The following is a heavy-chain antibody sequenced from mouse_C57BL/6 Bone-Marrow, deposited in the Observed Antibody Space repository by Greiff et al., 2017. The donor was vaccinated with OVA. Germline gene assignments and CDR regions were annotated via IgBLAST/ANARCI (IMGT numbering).Heavy chain of an antibody. Sequence: EVQGVESGGGLVQPKGSLKLSCAASGFTFNTYAMHWVRQAPGKGLEWVARIRSKSSNYATYYADSVKDRFTISRDDSQSMLYLQMNKLKTEDTAMYYCVRDGGNYGEYYFDYWGQGTTLTVSS. CDR2: IRSKSSNYAT. CDR3: VRDGGNYGEYYFDY. J-gene: IGHJ2*01. V-gene: IGHV10-3*01. D-gene: IGHD1-1*02. CDR1: GFTFNTYA.